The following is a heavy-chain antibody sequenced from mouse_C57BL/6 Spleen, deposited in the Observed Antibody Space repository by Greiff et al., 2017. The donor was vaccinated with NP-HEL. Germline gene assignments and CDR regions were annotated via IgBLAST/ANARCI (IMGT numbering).Heavy chain of an antibody. CDR3: ARSNWDGFAY. CDR1: GYAFSSSW. Sequence: SGPELVKPGASVKISCKASGYAFSSSWMNWVKQRPGKGLEWIGRIYPGDGDTNYNGKFKGKATLTADKSSSTAYMQLSSLTSEDSAVYFCARSNWDGFAYWGQGTLVTVSA. CDR2: IYPGDGDT. D-gene: IGHD4-1*01. V-gene: IGHV1-82*01. J-gene: IGHJ3*01.